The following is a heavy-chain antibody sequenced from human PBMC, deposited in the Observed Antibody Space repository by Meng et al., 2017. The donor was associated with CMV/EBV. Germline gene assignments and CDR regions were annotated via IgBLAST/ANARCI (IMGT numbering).Heavy chain of an antibody. CDR2: IRYDGSNK. CDR1: GFTFGSYG. J-gene: IGHJ4*02. V-gene: IGHV3-30*02. CDR3: AKDQAAANYFDY. Sequence: GESLKISCAASGFTFGSYGMHWVRQAPGKGLEWVAFIRYDGSNKYYADSAKGRFTISRDNSKNTLYLQMNSLRAEDTAVYYCAKDQAAANYFDYWGQGTLVTVSS. D-gene: IGHD6-13*01.